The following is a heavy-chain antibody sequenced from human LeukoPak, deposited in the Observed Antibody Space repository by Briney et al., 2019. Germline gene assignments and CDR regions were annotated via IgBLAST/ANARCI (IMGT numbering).Heavy chain of an antibody. CDR2: INQEASRT. CDR1: GFTFRSYW. Sequence: GGSLRLSCAASGFTFRSYWMSWVRQAPGKGLEWLGHINQEASRTDHADSVKGRFTISRDNSRDLLYLHMSSLRAEDTAVYYCAKYLSRAFDSWGQGILVSVSS. D-gene: IGHD2/OR15-2a*01. J-gene: IGHJ4*02. CDR3: AKYLSRAFDS. V-gene: IGHV3-7*01.